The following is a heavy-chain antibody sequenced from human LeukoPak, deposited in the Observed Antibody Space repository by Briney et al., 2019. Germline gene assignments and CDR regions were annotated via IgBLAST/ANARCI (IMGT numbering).Heavy chain of an antibody. D-gene: IGHD5-18*01. J-gene: IGHJ4*02. CDR1: AFTFSSNS. CDR3: AREPPTAGYSYGLFDY. Sequence: GGSLRLSCAASAFTFSSNSMNWVRQAQGKGLEWVSSISSSSSYIYYADSVKGRFTISRDNAKNSLYLQMNSLRAEDTAVYYCAREPPTAGYSYGLFDYWGPGKLVTVS. CDR2: ISSSSSYI. V-gene: IGHV3-21*01.